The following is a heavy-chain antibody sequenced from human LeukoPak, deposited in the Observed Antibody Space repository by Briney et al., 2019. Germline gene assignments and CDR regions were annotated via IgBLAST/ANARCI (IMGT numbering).Heavy chain of an antibody. CDR2: FYYSGST. CDR3: ARGRPYTGGYHLDY. V-gene: IGHV4-59*04. D-gene: IGHD1-26*01. Sequence: SETLSLTCTVSGGSIRSYYWSWIRQPPGKGLEWIGYFYYSGSTYYNPSLKSRVTMSVDTSKNQFFLKLNSVTAADTAVYYCARGRPYTGGYHLDYWGQGTLVTVSP. CDR1: GGSIRSYY. J-gene: IGHJ4*02.